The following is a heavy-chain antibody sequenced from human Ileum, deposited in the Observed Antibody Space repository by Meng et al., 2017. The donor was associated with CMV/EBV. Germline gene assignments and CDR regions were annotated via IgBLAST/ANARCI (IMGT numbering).Heavy chain of an antibody. CDR3: AKDGDCSGTSCYKFYFDS. Sequence: GESLKISCAASGFTFRHYSMNWVRQAPGKGLEWVSLIFRGGSTFYADSVKGRFTVSKDNSKNTVYLQMNSLRAEDTAVYYCAKDGDCSGTSCYKFYFDSWGQGTLVTVSS. V-gene: IGHV3-NL1*01. CDR2: IFRGGST. CDR1: GFTFRHYS. D-gene: IGHD2-2*02. J-gene: IGHJ4*02.